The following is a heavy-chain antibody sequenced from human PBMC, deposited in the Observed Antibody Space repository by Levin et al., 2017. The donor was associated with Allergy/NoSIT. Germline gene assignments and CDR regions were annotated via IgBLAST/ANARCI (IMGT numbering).Heavy chain of an antibody. V-gene: IGHV3-21*01. CDR3: ARDLSSADSSWDGMDV. CDR2: ISSSSSYI. D-gene: IGHD6-13*01. Sequence: GGSLRLSCAASGFTFSSYSMNWVRQAPGKGLEWVSSISSSSSYIYYADSVKGRFTISRDNAKNSLYLQMNSLRAEDTAVYYCARDLSSADSSWDGMDVWGQGTTVTVSS. CDR1: GFTFSSYS. J-gene: IGHJ6*02.